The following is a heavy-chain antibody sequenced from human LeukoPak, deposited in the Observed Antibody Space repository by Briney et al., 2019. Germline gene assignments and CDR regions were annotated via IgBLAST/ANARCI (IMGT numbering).Heavy chain of an antibody. CDR2: IYSGGDT. CDR3: ARDNYYDSSGYYHYYYYGMDV. V-gene: IGHV3-66*01. D-gene: IGHD3-22*01. CDR1: GFTVSSDY. J-gene: IGHJ6*02. Sequence: GGSLRLSCAASGFTVSSDYMSWVRQAPGKGLEWVSIIYSGGDTYYADSVKGRFTISRDNSKNTLYLQMNSLRAEDTAVYYCARDNYYDSSGYYHYYYYGMDVWGQGTTVTVSS.